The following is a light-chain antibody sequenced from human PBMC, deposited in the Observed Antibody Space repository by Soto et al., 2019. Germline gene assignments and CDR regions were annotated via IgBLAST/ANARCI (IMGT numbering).Light chain of an antibody. CDR3: QQYNNWPPIT. CDR1: QSVSKWY. Sequence: EIVLTQSPATLSLSPGERATLSCRASQSVSKWYVAWYQVKPGQAPRLLIYGASTRATGIPARFSGSGSGTEFTLTISSLQSEDFAVYYCQQYNNWPPITFGQGTRLENK. J-gene: IGKJ5*01. V-gene: IGKV3-15*01. CDR2: GAS.